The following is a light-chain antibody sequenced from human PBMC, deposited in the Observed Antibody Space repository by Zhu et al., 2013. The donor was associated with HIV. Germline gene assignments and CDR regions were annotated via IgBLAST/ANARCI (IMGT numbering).Light chain of an antibody. CDR1: VGNIGSYNL. CDR2: EVN. V-gene: IGLV2-23*02. CDR3: CSYAGSSTSV. J-gene: IGLJ2*01. Sequence: QSALTQPASVSASPGQSITISCTGTVGNIGSYNLVSWYQQHPGKAPQILMYEVNVRPSGISARFSGSKSGNTASLTIFGLQSEDEADYYCCSYAGSSTSVFGGGTKVTVL.